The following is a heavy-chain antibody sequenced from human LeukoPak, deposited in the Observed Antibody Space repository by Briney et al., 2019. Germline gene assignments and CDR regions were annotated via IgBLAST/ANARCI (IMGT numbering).Heavy chain of an antibody. CDR3: AKEMGMGGWYDYYYYGMDV. J-gene: IGHJ6*02. D-gene: IGHD6-19*01. CDR1: GFTFSSYA. V-gene: IGHV3-30-3*01. Sequence: GRSLRLSCAASGFTFSSYAMHWVRQAPGKGLEWVAVISYDGSNKYYADSVKGRFTISRDNSKNTLYLQMNSLRAEDTAVYYCAKEMGMGGWYDYYYYGMDVWGQGTTVTVSS. CDR2: ISYDGSNK.